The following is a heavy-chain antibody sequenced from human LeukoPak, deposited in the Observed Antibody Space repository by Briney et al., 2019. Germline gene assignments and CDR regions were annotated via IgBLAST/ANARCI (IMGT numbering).Heavy chain of an antibody. CDR2: INHSGST. CDR3: ARGRGGATPH. D-gene: IGHD1-26*01. Sequence: SETLSLTCAVYGGSFTGYYWSWIRQPPGQGLEWMGEINHSGSTNYNPSLKSRVTISVDTSKNQFSLNLSSVTAADTAVYYCARGRGGATPHWGQGTLVTVSS. CDR1: GGSFTGYY. J-gene: IGHJ4*02. V-gene: IGHV4-34*01.